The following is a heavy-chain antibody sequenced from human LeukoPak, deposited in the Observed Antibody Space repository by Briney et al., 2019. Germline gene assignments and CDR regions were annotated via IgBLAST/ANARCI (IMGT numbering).Heavy chain of an antibody. Sequence: GGSLRLSCAASGFTFSSYSMNWVRQAPGKGLEWVSYISSSSSTIYYADSVKGRFTISRDNAKNSLYLQMNSLRAEDRAVYYCARALRYFDWLSTSPEYNWFDPWGQGTLVTVSS. CDR1: GFTFSSYS. J-gene: IGHJ5*02. D-gene: IGHD3-9*01. V-gene: IGHV3-48*01. CDR3: ARALRYFDWLSTSPEYNWFDP. CDR2: ISSSSSTI.